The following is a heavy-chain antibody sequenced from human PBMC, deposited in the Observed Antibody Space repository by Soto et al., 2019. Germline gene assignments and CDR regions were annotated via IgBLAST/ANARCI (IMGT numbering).Heavy chain of an antibody. CDR2: IYYSGST. Sequence: SETLSLTCTVSGGSISSSSYYWGWIRQPPGKGLEWIGSIYYSGSTYYNPSLKSRVTISVDTSKNQFSLKLSSVTAADTAVYYCARQEYYDYWFDPWGQGTLVTVSS. J-gene: IGHJ5*02. CDR3: ARQEYYDYWFDP. CDR1: GGSISSSSYY. D-gene: IGHD3-3*01. V-gene: IGHV4-39*01.